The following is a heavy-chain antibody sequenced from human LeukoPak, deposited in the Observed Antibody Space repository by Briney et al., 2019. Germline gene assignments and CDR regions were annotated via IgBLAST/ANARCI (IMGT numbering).Heavy chain of an antibody. V-gene: IGHV1-69*05. CDR1: GGTFSSYA. J-gene: IGHJ4*02. CDR3: ARDLAIFGVVPLFSN. CDR2: IIPIFRTA. D-gene: IGHD3-3*01. Sequence: AASVTVSCKASGGTFSSYAISWVRQAPGEGLEWMGGIIPIFRTANYAQKFQGRVTITTDESTSTAYMERSSLRSEDTAVYYCARDLAIFGVVPLFSNWGQGTLVTVSS.